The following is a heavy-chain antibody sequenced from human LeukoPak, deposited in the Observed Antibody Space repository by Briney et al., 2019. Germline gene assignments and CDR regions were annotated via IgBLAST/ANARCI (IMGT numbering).Heavy chain of an antibody. V-gene: IGHV1-46*01. Sequence: ASVKVSCKASGYTFTSYYMHWVRQAPGQGLEWMGIINPSGGSTSYAQKFQGRVTMTRDTSTSTVYMELSSLRSEDTAVYYCARDYPDEPQYYYGSGSYLSAFDIWGQGTMVTVSS. CDR2: INPSGGST. J-gene: IGHJ3*02. D-gene: IGHD3-10*01. CDR3: ARDYPDEPQYYYGSGSYLSAFDI. CDR1: GYTFTSYY.